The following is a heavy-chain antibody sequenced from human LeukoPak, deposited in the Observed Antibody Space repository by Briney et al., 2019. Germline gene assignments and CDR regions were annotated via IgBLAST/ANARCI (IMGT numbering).Heavy chain of an antibody. D-gene: IGHD6-13*01. CDR3: ANYRAPAAADDY. Sequence: GGSLRLSCAASGFTVSSDYMSWVRQAPGKGLEWVSVIYSGGTTHYADSVKGRFTISRDNSKNTLYLQMNSLRAEDTAVYYCANYRAPAAADDYWGQGTLVTVSS. V-gene: IGHV3-66*01. CDR1: GFTVSSDY. J-gene: IGHJ4*02. CDR2: IYSGGTT.